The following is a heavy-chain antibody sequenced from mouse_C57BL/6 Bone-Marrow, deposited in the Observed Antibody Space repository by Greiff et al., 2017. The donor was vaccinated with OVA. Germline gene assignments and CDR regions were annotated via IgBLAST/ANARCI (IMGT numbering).Heavy chain of an antibody. J-gene: IGHJ4*01. CDR1: GYTFTDYY. Sequence: EVQLQQSGPELVKPGASVKISCKASGYTFTDYYMNWVKQSHGKSLEWIGDINPNNGGTSYNQKFKGKATLTVDKSSSTAYMELRSLTSEDSAVYYCARRLRYLLLAMDYWGQGTSVTVSS. CDR3: ARRLRYLLLAMDY. V-gene: IGHV1-26*01. D-gene: IGHD1-1*01. CDR2: INPNNGGT.